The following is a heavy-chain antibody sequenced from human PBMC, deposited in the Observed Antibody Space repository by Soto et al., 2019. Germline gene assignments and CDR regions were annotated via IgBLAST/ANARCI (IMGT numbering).Heavy chain of an antibody. D-gene: IGHD3-10*01. CDR1: GFTFSSYA. J-gene: IGHJ6*02. V-gene: IGHV3-30-3*01. Sequence: GGSLRLSCAASGFTFSSYAMHWVRQAPGKGLEWVAVISYDGSNKYYADSVKGRFTISRDNSKNTLCLQMNSLRAEDTAVYYCARTHYYGSGSYYPYYYYGMDVWGQGTTVTV. CDR2: ISYDGSNK. CDR3: ARTHYYGSGSYYPYYYYGMDV.